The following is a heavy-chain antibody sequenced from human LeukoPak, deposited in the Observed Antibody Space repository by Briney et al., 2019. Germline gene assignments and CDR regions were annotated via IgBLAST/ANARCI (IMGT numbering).Heavy chain of an antibody. V-gene: IGHV3-30*03. Sequence: PGGSLRLSCAASGFTFSGHAMVWVRQGPGKGLEWVSFISYDGSNSVHADSVMGRFTISRDNSKNTVDLQINSLRHEDTAVYYCARVFMLETQKYSYVSYYMDVWGKGTTVTVSS. D-gene: IGHD5-18*01. J-gene: IGHJ6*03. CDR1: GFTFSGHA. CDR2: ISYDGSNS. CDR3: ARVFMLETQKYSYVSYYMDV.